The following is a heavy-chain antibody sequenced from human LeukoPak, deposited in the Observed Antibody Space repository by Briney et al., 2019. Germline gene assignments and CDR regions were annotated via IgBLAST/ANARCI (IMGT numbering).Heavy chain of an antibody. CDR3: ARWDDYGDFRTSYYFDY. Sequence: GESLKISCKGSGYSFTSYWIGWVRQMPGKGLEWMGIIYPGDSDTRYSPSFQGQVTISADKSISTAYLQWSSLKASDTAIYYCARWDDYGDFRTSYYFDYWGQGTLVTVSS. J-gene: IGHJ4*02. CDR2: IYPGDSDT. CDR1: GYSFTSYW. D-gene: IGHD4-17*01. V-gene: IGHV5-51*01.